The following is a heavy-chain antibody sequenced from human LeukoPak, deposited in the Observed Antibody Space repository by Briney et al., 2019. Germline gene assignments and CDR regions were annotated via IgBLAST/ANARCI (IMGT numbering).Heavy chain of an antibody. D-gene: IGHD6-19*01. V-gene: IGHV3-74*03. CDR3: TRAGYSSGFDF. J-gene: IGHJ5*01. CDR2: INSDGYSI. CDR1: GFTFSGYW. Sequence: GGSLRLSCAASGFTFSGYWRHWVRQAPGKGLVWVSRINSDGYSITYADSVKGRFTISRDNAKNTLYLQMNSLIAEDTAVYFCTRAGYSSGFDFWRQGTLVTVSS.